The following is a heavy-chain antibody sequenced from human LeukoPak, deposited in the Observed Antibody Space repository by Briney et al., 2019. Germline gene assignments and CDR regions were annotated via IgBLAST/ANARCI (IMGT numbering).Heavy chain of an antibody. V-gene: IGHV3-74*01. CDR3: AKDLEVAVAGKYFDY. D-gene: IGHD6-19*01. CDR1: GFTFSSYW. CDR2: INTDGSST. Sequence: GRSLRLSCAASGFTFSSYWMHWVRQAPGKGLVWVSRINTDGSSTSYADSVKGRFTISRDNSKNTLYLQMNSLRAEDTAVYYCAKDLEVAVAGKYFDYWGQGTLVTVSS. J-gene: IGHJ4*02.